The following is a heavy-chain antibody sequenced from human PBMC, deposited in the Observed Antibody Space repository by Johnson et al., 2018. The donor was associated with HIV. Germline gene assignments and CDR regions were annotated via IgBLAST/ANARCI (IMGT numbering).Heavy chain of an antibody. V-gene: IGHV3-11*01. J-gene: IGHJ3*02. CDR3: ARNGLIPAAKGVAFDI. Sequence: QVQLVESGGGLVKPGGSLRLSCAAPGLTFSDYYMTWIRQATGKGLEWVSYISSSGSTMYYADSVKGRFTISRDNANNSLYLQMNSLRAEDTAVYYCARNGLIPAAKGVAFDIWGHGTTVTVSS. D-gene: IGHD2-2*01. CDR1: GLTFSDYY. CDR2: ISSSGSTM.